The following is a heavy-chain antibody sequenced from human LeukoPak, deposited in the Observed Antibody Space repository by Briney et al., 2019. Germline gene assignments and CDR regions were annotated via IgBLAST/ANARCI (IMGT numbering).Heavy chain of an antibody. V-gene: IGHV4-38-2*02. CDR1: GYSISSGYY. CDR2: IYHNGST. J-gene: IGHJ4*02. CDR3: ARDAGAGLDGGGSVDY. D-gene: IGHD3-16*01. Sequence: SETLSLTCAVSGYSISSGYYWGWIRQPPGKGLEWIGSIYHNGSTYYNPSLKSRVTISVDTSKNQFSLKLSSVTAADTAVYYCARDAGAGLDGGGSVDYWGQGTLVTVSS.